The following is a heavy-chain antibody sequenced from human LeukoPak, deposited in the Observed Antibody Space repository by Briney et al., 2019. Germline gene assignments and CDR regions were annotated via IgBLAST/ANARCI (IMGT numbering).Heavy chain of an antibody. D-gene: IGHD3-22*01. CDR1: GFTFDAYS. Sequence: GGTLALSCEASGFTFDAYSMNWVRQAPGKGLEWVSAISNSGTYIYYADSVRGRFTISRDNDKNSLYLQMNTLRGDDTAVYYCAREIAADYYDNSGYSPEAFDVWGQGTVVTVSS. V-gene: IGHV3-21*01. J-gene: IGHJ3*01. CDR3: AREIAADYYDNSGYSPEAFDV. CDR2: ISNSGTYI.